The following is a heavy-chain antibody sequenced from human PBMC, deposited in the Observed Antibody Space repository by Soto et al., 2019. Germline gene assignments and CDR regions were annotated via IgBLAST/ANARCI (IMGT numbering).Heavy chain of an antibody. V-gene: IGHV4-39*01. Sequence: SETLSPTCTVSGGSISSSSYYWGWIRQPPGKGLEWIGSIYYSGSTYYNPSLKSRVTISVDTSKNQFSLKLSSVTAADTAVYYCARITAVAGTKGDYWGQGTLVTVSS. D-gene: IGHD6-19*01. CDR1: GGSISSSSYY. CDR2: IYYSGST. CDR3: ARITAVAGTKGDY. J-gene: IGHJ4*02.